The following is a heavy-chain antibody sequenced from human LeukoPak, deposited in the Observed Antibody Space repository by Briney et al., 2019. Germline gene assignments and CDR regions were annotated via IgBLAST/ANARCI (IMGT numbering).Heavy chain of an antibody. Sequence: SETLSLTCTVSGGSLSSSSYYWGWIRQPPGKGLEWIGSIYYSGSTYYNPSLKSRVTISVDTSKNQSSLKWRSVTAAAPAVYYCAKAPPPYCSGGSCFDAFDIWGQGTMVTVSS. J-gene: IGHJ3*02. CDR1: GGSLSSSSYY. CDR3: AKAPPPYCSGGSCFDAFDI. CDR2: IYYSGST. D-gene: IGHD2-15*01. V-gene: IGHV4-39*07.